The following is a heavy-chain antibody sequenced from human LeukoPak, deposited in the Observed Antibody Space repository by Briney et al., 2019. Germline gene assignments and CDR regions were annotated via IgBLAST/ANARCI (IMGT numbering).Heavy chain of an antibody. J-gene: IGHJ3*02. CDR2: IYYSGST. V-gene: IGHV4-39*01. D-gene: IGHD3-22*01. CDR3: ARRGPPYVTMIPRGPFDI. Sequence: SETLSLTCTVSGGSISSSSYYWGWIRQPPGKGLEWSGSIYYSGSTYYNPSLKSRVTISVDTSKNPFSLKLSSVTAAATAVYYCARRGPPYVTMIPRGPFDIWGQGTMVTVSS. CDR1: GGSISSSSYY.